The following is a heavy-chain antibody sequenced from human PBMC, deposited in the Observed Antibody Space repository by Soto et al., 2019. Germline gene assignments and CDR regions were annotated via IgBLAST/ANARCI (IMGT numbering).Heavy chain of an antibody. Sequence: EVQLVESGGGLVQPGGSLRLSCSASGFRFSTYTLRWVHQAPGRGLESVAVVSSDGGSIHYAASVKGRFTISRDNSMSTLYLQLRSLKPDDTAVYYCAKPGYSSSAFDSWGQGTLVTVSS. CDR2: VSSDGGSI. J-gene: IGHJ4*02. V-gene: IGHV3-64D*08. CDR3: AKPGYSSSAFDS. CDR1: GFRFSTYT. D-gene: IGHD2-2*01.